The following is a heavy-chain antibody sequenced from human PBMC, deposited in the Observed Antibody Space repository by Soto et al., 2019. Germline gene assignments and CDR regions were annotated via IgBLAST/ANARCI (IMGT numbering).Heavy chain of an antibody. Sequence: SETLSLTCSVSGDSVSSGDYYWSWIRQPPGKGLEWIGHVYFSGSTNFIPSLKSRLTMSVDTAKNQFSLKLNSVTAADTAVYYCARIPVDTYMIYWSDPWGQGTQVIVS. CDR1: GDSVSSGDYY. CDR3: ARIPVDTYMIYWSDP. J-gene: IGHJ5*02. D-gene: IGHD3-16*01. CDR2: VYFSGST. V-gene: IGHV4-61*08.